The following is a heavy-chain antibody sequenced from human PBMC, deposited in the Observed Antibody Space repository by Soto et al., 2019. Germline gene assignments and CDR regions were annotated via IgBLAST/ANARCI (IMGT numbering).Heavy chain of an antibody. V-gene: IGHV5-51*01. CDR1: GYNFAGYW. Sequence: GESLKISCKGSGYNFAGYWIAWVRQMPGKGLELMGIIYPSDSDTRYRPSFQGQVTITADKSISSAYLQWSSLRASDTAMYYCARGGVSTRTFDYWGQGTPVTVSS. J-gene: IGHJ4*02. CDR2: IYPSDSDT. CDR3: ARGGVSTRTFDY. D-gene: IGHD3-3*01.